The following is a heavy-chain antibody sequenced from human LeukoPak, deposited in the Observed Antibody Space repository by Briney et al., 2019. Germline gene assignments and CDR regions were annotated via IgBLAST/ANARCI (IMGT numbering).Heavy chain of an antibody. CDR1: GFTFSSYW. CDR3: ARDLGTTVTTNWFDP. J-gene: IGHJ5*02. D-gene: IGHD4-17*01. V-gene: IGHV3-7*01. CDR2: IKQDGSEK. Sequence: PGGSLRLSCAASGFTFSSYWMSWVRQAPGKRLEWVANIKQDGSEKYYVDSVKGRFTISRDNAKNSLYLQMNSLRAEDTAVYYCARDLGTTVTTNWFDPWGQGTLVTVSS.